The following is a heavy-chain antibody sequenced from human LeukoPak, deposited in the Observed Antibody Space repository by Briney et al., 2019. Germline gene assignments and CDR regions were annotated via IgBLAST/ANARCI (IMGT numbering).Heavy chain of an antibody. CDR2: LSVSGAST. D-gene: IGHD3-10*01. Sequence: GSLRLSCAASAFTFGNYAMNWVRQAPGKGLEWVSGLSVSGASTYYADSVKGRFTISRDNSKNTLYLQMNRLRAGDTAVYYCAKGSDRSGSYYLDYWGQGTLVTVSS. CDR3: AKGSDRSGSYYLDY. J-gene: IGHJ4*02. V-gene: IGHV3-23*01. CDR1: AFTFGNYA.